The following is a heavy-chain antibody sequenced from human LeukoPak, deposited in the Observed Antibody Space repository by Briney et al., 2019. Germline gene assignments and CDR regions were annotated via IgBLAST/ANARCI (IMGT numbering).Heavy chain of an antibody. V-gene: IGHV4-39*07. J-gene: IGHJ4*02. Sequence: PSQTLSLTCIVSGGSISSRSYYWGWIRQPPGKGLEWIGSVYYKGNTYYIPSLKSRVTMSVDTSKNQFSLKLSSVTAADTAMYYCARGQENCGGDCGVAYWGQGTLVTVSS. CDR3: ARGQENCGGDCGVAY. CDR2: VYYKGNT. D-gene: IGHD2-21*02. CDR1: GGSISSRSYY.